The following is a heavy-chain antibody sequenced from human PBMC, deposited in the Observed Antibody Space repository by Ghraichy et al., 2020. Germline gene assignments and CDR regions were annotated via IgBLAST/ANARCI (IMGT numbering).Heavy chain of an antibody. CDR3: AREIPGFDH. Sequence: ESLNISCTVSGAPITTYFWAWIRQPAGKGLEWIGRIFGGDGTTTYNPSLKGRVTLSLDASTSQFSLTLMSVTAADTAIYYCAREIPGFDHWGQGTLVSVSS. V-gene: IGHV4-4*07. J-gene: IGHJ4*02. CDR2: IFGGDGTT. CDR1: GAPITTYF. D-gene: IGHD2-21*01.